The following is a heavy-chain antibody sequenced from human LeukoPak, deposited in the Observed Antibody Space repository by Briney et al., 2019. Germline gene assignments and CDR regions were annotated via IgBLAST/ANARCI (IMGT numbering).Heavy chain of an antibody. J-gene: IGHJ6*03. Sequence: SETLSLTCTVSGGSISSSSYYWGWIRQPPGKGLEWIGSIYYSGSTYYNPSLKSRVTISVDTSKNQFSLKLSSVTAADTAVYYCARTTEGGYTYGYFYYYYMDVWGKGTAVTISS. CDR1: GGSISSSSYY. CDR2: IYYSGST. D-gene: IGHD5-18*01. V-gene: IGHV4-39*01. CDR3: ARTTEGGYTYGYFYYYYMDV.